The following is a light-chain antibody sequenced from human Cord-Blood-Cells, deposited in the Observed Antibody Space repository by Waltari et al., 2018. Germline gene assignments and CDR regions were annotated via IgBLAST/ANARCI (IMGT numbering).Light chain of an antibody. V-gene: IGKV3-20*01. CDR2: GAS. Sequence: EIVLTQSPGTLSLSPVERATLSCRASQSVSSSYLAWYQQKPGQAPRLLIYGASSRATGIPDRFSGSGSVTYFTLTIRRMEPEDFAVYYCQKYGSSPRTFGQGTKVEIK. CDR1: QSVSSSY. J-gene: IGKJ1*01. CDR3: QKYGSSPRT.